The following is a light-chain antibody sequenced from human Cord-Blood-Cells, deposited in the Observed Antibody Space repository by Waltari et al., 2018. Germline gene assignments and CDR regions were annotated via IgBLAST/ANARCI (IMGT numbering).Light chain of an antibody. V-gene: IGLV2-11*01. Sequence: QSALTQPRSLSGPPGQSVTIPCTGTSSDVGGYNDVSWYQQHPGNAPKLMIYDVSKRPSGVPDRFSGSKSGNTASLTISGLQAEDEADYYCCSYAGSYTLVFGGGTKLTVL. CDR3: CSYAGSYTLV. CDR2: DVS. CDR1: SSDVGGYND. J-gene: IGLJ2*01.